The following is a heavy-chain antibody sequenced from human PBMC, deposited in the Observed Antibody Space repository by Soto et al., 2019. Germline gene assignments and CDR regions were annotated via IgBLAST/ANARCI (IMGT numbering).Heavy chain of an antibody. CDR1: GYTFTSYA. CDR2: INAGNGNT. CDR3: ARVGSSWIAAAGYYFDY. D-gene: IGHD6-13*01. Sequence: ASVKVSCKASGYTFTSYAMHWVRQAPGQRLEWMGWINAGNGNTKYSQKFQGRVTITRDTSASTAYMELSSLRSEDTAVYYCARVGSSWIAAAGYYFDYWGQGTLVTVSS. J-gene: IGHJ4*02. V-gene: IGHV1-3*01.